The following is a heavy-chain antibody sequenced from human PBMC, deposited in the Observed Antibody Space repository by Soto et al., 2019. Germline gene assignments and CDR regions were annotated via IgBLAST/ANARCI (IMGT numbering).Heavy chain of an antibody. CDR2: ISSGGGTT. Sequence: PGGSLRLSCAASGLTFSSYEMNWVRQAPGKGLEWVSYISSGGGTTYYADSVKGRFTISRDNSKNTLYLQMNSLRAEDTAVYYCAKPTGTFHYWGQGTLVTV. J-gene: IGHJ4*02. CDR1: GLTFSSYE. D-gene: IGHD1-1*01. V-gene: IGHV3-23*01. CDR3: AKPTGTFHY.